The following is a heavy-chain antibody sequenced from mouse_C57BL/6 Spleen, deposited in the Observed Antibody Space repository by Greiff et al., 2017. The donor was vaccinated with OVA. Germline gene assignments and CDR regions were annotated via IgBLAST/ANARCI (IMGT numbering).Heavy chain of an antibody. V-gene: IGHV1-69*01. D-gene: IGHD3-3*01. CDR3: ARGGRYAMDY. J-gene: IGHJ4*01. CDR2: IDPSDSYT. CDR1: GYTFTSYW. Sequence: QVQLQQPGAELVMPGASVKLSCKASGYTFTSYWMHWVKQRPGQGLEWIGEIDPSDSYTNYNQKFKGKSTFTVDKSSSTAYMQLSSLTSEDSAVYYCARGGRYAMDYWGQGTSVTVSS.